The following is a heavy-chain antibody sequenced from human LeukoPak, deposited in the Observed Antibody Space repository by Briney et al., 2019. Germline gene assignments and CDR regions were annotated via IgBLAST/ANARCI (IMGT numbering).Heavy chain of an antibody. V-gene: IGHV3-21*04. CDR1: GFTFSSYS. Sequence: GGSLRLSCAASGFTFSSYSMNWVRQAPGKGLEWVSSISSSSSYIYYADSVKGRFTISRDNSKNTLYLQMNRLRPEDTAVYYCARGTVTAPDYWGQGTLVTVSS. CDR2: ISSSSSYI. D-gene: IGHD2-21*02. J-gene: IGHJ4*02. CDR3: ARGTVTAPDY.